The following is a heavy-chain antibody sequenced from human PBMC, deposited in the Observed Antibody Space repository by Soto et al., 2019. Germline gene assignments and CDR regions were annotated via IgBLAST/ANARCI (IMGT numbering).Heavy chain of an antibody. CDR3: ARVGLVYYDSSGYYFYSHDASDI. V-gene: IGHV1-18*01. CDR2: ISAYNGNT. CDR1: GYTFTSYG. J-gene: IGHJ3*02. D-gene: IGHD3-22*01. Sequence: GASVKVSCKASGYTFTSYGISWVRQAPGQGLEWMGWISAYNGNTNYAQKLQGRVTMTTDTSTSTAYMELRSLRSDDTAVYYCARVGLVYYDSSGYYFYSHDASDIWGQGTMVTVSS.